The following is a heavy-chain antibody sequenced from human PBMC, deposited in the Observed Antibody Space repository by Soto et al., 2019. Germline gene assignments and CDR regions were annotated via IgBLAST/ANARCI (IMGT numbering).Heavy chain of an antibody. Sequence: ASVTVSCKASGYTFTSYYMHWVRQAHGQGLEWMGIINPSGGSTSYAQKFQGRVTMTRDTSTSTVYMELSSLRSEDTAVYYCARAYSSSSRVSDTYYWGQGTLVTVS. D-gene: IGHD6-6*01. J-gene: IGHJ4*02. V-gene: IGHV1-46*01. CDR2: INPSGGST. CDR3: ARAYSSSSRVSDTYY. CDR1: GYTFTSYY.